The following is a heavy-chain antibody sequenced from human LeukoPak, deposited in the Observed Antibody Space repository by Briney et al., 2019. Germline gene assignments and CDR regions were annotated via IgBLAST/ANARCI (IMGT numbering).Heavy chain of an antibody. J-gene: IGHJ4*02. CDR2: INSDGSST. V-gene: IGHV3-74*01. CDR1: GFTFSSYS. CDR3: ARGRYFDWLDY. D-gene: IGHD3-9*01. Sequence: PAGGSLRLSCAASGFTFSSYSMNWVRQAPGKGLVWVSRINSDGSSTSYADSVKGRFTISRDNAKDTLYLQMNSLRAEDTAVYYCARGRYFDWLDYWGQGTLVTVSS.